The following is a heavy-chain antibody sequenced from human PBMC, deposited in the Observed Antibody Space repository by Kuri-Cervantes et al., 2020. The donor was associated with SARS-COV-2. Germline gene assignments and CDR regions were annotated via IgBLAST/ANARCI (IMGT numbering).Heavy chain of an antibody. Sequence: ASVKVSCKVSGYTFTSYGISWVRQAPGQGLEWMGWISAYNGNTNYAQKLQGRVTMTTDTSTSTAYMELRSLRSDDTAAYYCARDQQMVYAARGAIDYWGQGTLVTVSS. CDR3: ARDQQMVYAARGAIDY. CDR2: ISAYNGNT. J-gene: IGHJ4*02. CDR1: GYTFTSYG. V-gene: IGHV1-18*01. D-gene: IGHD2-8*01.